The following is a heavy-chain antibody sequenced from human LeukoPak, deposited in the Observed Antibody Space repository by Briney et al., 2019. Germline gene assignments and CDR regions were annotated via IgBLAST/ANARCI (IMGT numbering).Heavy chain of an antibody. D-gene: IGHD1-26*01. Sequence: ASVKVSCKASGYSFTDYFMHWVRQAPGQGLEWMGWINPNSGGTNYAQKFQGRVTMTRDTSISTAYLELSRLTSDDPAVYYFAGGALPIYYYYTDVWGKGTTVTISS. CDR2: INPNSGGT. V-gene: IGHV1-2*02. CDR3: AGGALPIYYYYTDV. J-gene: IGHJ6*03. CDR1: GYSFTDYF.